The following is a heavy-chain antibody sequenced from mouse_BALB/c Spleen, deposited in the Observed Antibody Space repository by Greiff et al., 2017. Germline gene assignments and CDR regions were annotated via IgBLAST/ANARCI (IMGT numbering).Heavy chain of an antibody. V-gene: IGHV1S137*01. D-gene: IGHD1-1*01. J-gene: IGHJ4*01. CDR3: ARDYGYAMDY. CDR2: ISTYYGDA. Sequence: QVQLKESGAELVRPGVSVKFSCKGSGYTFTDYAMHWVKQSHAKSLEWIGVISTYYGDASYNQKFKGKATMTVDKSSSTAYMELARLTSEDSAIYYCARDYGYAMDYWGQGTSVTVSA. CDR1: GYTFTDYA.